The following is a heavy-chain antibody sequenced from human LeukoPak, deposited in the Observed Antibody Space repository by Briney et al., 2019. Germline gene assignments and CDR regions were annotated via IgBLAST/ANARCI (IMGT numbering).Heavy chain of an antibody. J-gene: IGHJ6*02. V-gene: IGHV4-31*11. CDR3: ARVAGDSSGYYPSYYGMDV. Sequence: SETLSLTCAVYGGSFSGYYWSWIRQHPGKGLEWIGYIYYSGSTYYNPSLKSRATISVDTSKNQFSLKLSSVTAADTAVYYCARVAGDSSGYYPSYYGMDVWGQGTTVTVSS. CDR2: IYYSGST. D-gene: IGHD3-22*01. CDR1: GGSFSGYY.